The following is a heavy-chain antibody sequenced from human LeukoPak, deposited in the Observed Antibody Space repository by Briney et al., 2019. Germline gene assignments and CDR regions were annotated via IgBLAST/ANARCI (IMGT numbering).Heavy chain of an antibody. CDR2: INPSSGGT. CDR1: GYTFTGYY. Sequence: ASVKVSCKASGYTFTGYYMHWVRQAPGQGLEWMGWINPSSGGTNYAQKFQGRVTMTRDTSISTAYMELSRLRSDDTAVYYCARDFPAGGFDYWGQGTLVTVSS. CDR3: ARDFPAGGFDY. J-gene: IGHJ4*02. D-gene: IGHD3-16*01. V-gene: IGHV1-2*02.